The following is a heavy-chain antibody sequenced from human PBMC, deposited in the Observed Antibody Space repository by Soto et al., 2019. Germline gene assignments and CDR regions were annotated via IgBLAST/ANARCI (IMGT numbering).Heavy chain of an antibody. CDR3: ARGRGGSCYRNY. V-gene: IGHV4-30-4*01. Sequence: LSLTCTVSGGSISSGDYYWSWIRQPPGKGLEWIGEINHSGSTNYNPSLKSRVTISVDTSKNQFSLKLSSVTAADTAVYYCARGRGGSCYRNYWRQGTRVTVSS. CDR1: GGSISSGDYY. CDR2: INHSGST. J-gene: IGHJ4*02. D-gene: IGHD2-15*01.